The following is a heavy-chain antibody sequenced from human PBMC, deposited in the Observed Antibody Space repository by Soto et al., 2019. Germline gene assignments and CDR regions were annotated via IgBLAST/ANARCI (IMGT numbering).Heavy chain of an antibody. CDR2: IYQSGIT. CDR1: GASMSSPHW. J-gene: IGHJ2*01. V-gene: IGHV4-4*02. Sequence: QVQLQESGPGLVKPSETLSLTCAVSGASMSSPHWWSWVRQSPGKVPEWIGDIYQSGITNYNPSLKSRVTISLDKSKNEFSLRVTSVTAADTAVYFCARETDNEWYFDVWGRGALVTVSS. CDR3: ARETDNEWYFDV.